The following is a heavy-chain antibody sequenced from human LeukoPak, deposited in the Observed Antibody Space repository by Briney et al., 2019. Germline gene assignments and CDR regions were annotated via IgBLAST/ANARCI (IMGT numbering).Heavy chain of an antibody. CDR1: GFTFSSYS. CDR3: ARDRFSVGYFDY. D-gene: IGHD1-26*01. CDR2: ISSSSGYI. Sequence: GGSLRLSCAASGFTFSSYSMNWVPQPPGKGLEWGSSISSSSGYINYADSVKGRFTIARDNAKNSLYMQMNILRAEDTAVYYCARDRFSVGYFDYWGQGTLVTVSS. J-gene: IGHJ4*02. V-gene: IGHV3-21*01.